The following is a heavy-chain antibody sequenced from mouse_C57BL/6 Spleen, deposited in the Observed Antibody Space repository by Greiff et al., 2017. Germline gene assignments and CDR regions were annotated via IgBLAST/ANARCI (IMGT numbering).Heavy chain of an antibody. V-gene: IGHV2-6*01. Sequence: QVQLQQSGPGLVAPSQSLSITCTVSGFSLTSYGVDWVRQSPGQGLEWLGVIWGVGSTNYNSALNSRLSISKDNSKSQVVLKMIRLLTDDTAMYYWSSDSGDYDGYFADWGQGTLVTVSA. CDR2: IWGVGST. J-gene: IGHJ3*01. CDR1: GFSLTSYG. D-gene: IGHD2-4*01. CDR3: SSDSGDYDGYFAD.